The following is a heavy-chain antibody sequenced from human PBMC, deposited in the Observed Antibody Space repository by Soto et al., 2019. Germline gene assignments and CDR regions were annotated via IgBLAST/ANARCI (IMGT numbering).Heavy chain of an antibody. D-gene: IGHD3-22*01. V-gene: IGHV5-51*01. Sequence: GESLKISCKGSGYSFTSYWIGWVRQMPGKGLEWMGIIYPGDSDTRYSPSFQGQVTISADKSISTAYLQWSSLKASDTAMYYCAREPPRRNPADSSGSATYGMDVWGQGTTVTVSS. CDR3: AREPPRRNPADSSGSATYGMDV. CDR1: GYSFTSYW. CDR2: IYPGDSDT. J-gene: IGHJ6*02.